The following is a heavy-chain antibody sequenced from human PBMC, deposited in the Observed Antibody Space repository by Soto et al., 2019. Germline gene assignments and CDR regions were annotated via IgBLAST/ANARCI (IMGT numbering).Heavy chain of an antibody. CDR2: IYYSGST. D-gene: IGHD6-6*01. V-gene: IGHV4-59*01. J-gene: IGHJ5*02. CDR3: ARDGIAARPGWFDP. CDR1: GGSISSYY. Sequence: SSETLSLTCTVSGGSISSYYWSWIRQPPGKGLEWIGYIYYSGSTNYNPSLKSRVTISVDTSKNQFSLKLSSVTAADTAVYYCARDGIAARPGWFDPWGQGTLVTVSS.